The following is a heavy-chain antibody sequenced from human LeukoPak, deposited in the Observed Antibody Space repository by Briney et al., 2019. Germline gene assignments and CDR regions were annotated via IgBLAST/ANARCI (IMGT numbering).Heavy chain of an antibody. CDR2: ILYSGST. V-gene: IGHV4-39*01. J-gene: IGHJ4*02. D-gene: IGHD4-17*01. CDR1: GGSVSSTSYY. Sequence: SETLSLTCTVSGGSVSSTSYYWGWIRQPPGKGLEWIGNILYSGSTYYNPSLKSRVTISADTSKNQFSLRLSSVTAADTAVYYCTRYQRGDFRNFDYWGQGTLVTVSS. CDR3: TRYQRGDFRNFDY.